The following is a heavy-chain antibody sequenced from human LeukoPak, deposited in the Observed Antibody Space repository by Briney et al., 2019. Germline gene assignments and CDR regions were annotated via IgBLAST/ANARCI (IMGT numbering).Heavy chain of an antibody. CDR3: ARAPDSDSGYDYFDY. CDR2: IDPSDSYT. Sequence: GESLKISCQGSGYDFPSYWISWVRQRPGKGLEWMGKIDPSDSYTNYSPSFQGHVTISADKSISTAYLQWSSLKASDTAMYYCARAPDSDSGYDYFDYWGQGTLVTVSS. V-gene: IGHV5-10-1*01. CDR1: GYDFPSYW. D-gene: IGHD5-12*01. J-gene: IGHJ4*02.